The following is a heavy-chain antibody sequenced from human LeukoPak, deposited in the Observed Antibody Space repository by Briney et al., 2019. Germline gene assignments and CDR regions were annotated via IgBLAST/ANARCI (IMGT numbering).Heavy chain of an antibody. CDR2: IGSDGKT. V-gene: IGHV3-23*01. J-gene: IGHJ6*02. Sequence: AGGSLRLSCEASGFPFSSYAMTWVRQAPGKGLEWVSSIGSDGKTHYSESVKGRFVIPRDNSGGMVFLQLNSLRVEDTALYYCARDLHNYGAMDGGGQGPTVTVS. CDR1: GFPFSSYA. D-gene: IGHD3-10*01. CDR3: ARDLHNYGAMDG.